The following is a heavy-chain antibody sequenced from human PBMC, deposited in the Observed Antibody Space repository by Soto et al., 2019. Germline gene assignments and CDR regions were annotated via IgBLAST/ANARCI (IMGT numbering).Heavy chain of an antibody. CDR1: GVPISNYY. CDR3: RRDFDY. J-gene: IGHJ4*02. CDR2: LSTSGNT. D-gene: IGHD6-6*01. Sequence: SETLSLTCTVSGVPISNYYWSWIRQPAGKGLEWIGRLSTSGNTNYNPSLKSRVTMSLDTSKNQFSLMLNSVTAADTAVYYCRRDFDYWGQGTLVTVSS. V-gene: IGHV4-4*07.